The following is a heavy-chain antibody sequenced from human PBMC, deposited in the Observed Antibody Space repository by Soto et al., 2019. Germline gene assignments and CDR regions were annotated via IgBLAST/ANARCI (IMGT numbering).Heavy chain of an antibody. CDR2: ISSSSSYI. J-gene: IGHJ6*02. D-gene: IGHD2-2*01. CDR1: GFTFSSYS. Sequence: PGGSLRLSCAASGFTFSSYSMNWVRQAPEKGLEWVSSISSSSSYIYYADSVKGRFTISRDNAKNSLYLQMNSLRAEDTAVYYCAREQVVPSAIGANGMDVWGQGTTVTVSS. CDR3: AREQVVPSAIGANGMDV. V-gene: IGHV3-21*01.